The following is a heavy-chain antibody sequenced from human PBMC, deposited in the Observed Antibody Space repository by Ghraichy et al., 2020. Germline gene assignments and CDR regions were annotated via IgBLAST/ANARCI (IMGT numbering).Heavy chain of an antibody. D-gene: IGHD1-7*01. V-gene: IGHV4-59*01. J-gene: IGHJ6*03. Sequence: SETLSLTCTVSGGSISSYYWSWIRQPPGKGLEWIGYIYYSGSTNYNPSLKSRVTISVDTSKNQFSLKLSSVTAADTAVYYCARVGTGTTFSYYYYYMDVWGKGTTGTVSS. CDR1: GGSISSYY. CDR3: ARVGTGTTFSYYYYYMDV. CDR2: IYYSGST.